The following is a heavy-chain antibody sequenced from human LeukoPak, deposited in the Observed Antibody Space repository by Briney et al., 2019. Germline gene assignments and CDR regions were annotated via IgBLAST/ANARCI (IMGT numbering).Heavy chain of an antibody. V-gene: IGHV4-30-4*08. CDR3: ARVDIVVVPSAVTFDY. Sequence: SETLSLTCTVSAGSISSGDYYWCWIRQPPGMGLEWLGYIYYSGSTYYNPSLKSRLTISVDTSKNPFSLKLSSVTAADTAVYYCARVDIVVVPSAVTFDYWGQGTLVTVSS. CDR1: AGSISSGDYY. J-gene: IGHJ4*02. CDR2: IYYSGST. D-gene: IGHD2-2*01.